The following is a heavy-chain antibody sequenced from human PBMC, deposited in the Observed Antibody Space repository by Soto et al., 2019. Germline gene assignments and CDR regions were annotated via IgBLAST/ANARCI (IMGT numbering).Heavy chain of an antibody. J-gene: IGHJ4*02. CDR1: GLIFSNYK. Sequence: EVQLVESGGGLVQPGGSLRLSCAASGLIFSNYKMHWVRQAPGKGLVCVSRINTDGSITDYADSVKGRFTVSRDNAKNTMYLQMNSLTADDTAVYYCARETNGLHYWGQGTLVTVSS. V-gene: IGHV3-74*01. D-gene: IGHD2-8*01. CDR3: ARETNGLHY. CDR2: INTDGSIT.